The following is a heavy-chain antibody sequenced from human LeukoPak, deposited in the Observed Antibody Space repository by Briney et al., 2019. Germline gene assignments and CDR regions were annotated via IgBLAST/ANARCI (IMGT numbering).Heavy chain of an antibody. V-gene: IGHV1-18*01. CDR3: ARDGSGYYYVFQLDY. CDR2: ISPYNAKT. Sequence: ASVKVSCKASGYTFPIYGITWVRQAPGQGLEWMGWISPYNAKTHYPQKLQSRVTMTTDTSTNTAYMELRSLRSDDTAIYYCARDGSGYYYVFQLDYWGQGTLVTVSS. D-gene: IGHD3-22*01. J-gene: IGHJ4*02. CDR1: GYTFPIYG.